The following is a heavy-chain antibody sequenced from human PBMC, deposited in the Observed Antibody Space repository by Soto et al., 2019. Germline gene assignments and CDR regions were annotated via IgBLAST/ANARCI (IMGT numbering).Heavy chain of an antibody. CDR3: ARRQSNGYNRYFDS. J-gene: IGHJ4*02. V-gene: IGHV1-69*06. Sequence: SVKVSCKASGGTFSSNPISWMRQAPGQGLEWVGGTIPTVGAGSYAQRFQGRVTITAGKSTNTAYMELSNLRPEDTAVYYCARRQSNGYNRYFDSWGQGTLVTVSS. CDR1: GGTFSSNP. CDR2: TIPTVGAG. D-gene: IGHD5-12*01.